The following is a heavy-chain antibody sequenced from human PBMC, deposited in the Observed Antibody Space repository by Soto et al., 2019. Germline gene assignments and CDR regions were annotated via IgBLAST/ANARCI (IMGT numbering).Heavy chain of an antibody. V-gene: IGHV4-31*11. CDR2: IYYSGST. CDR3: ARAVGSSGYYQKTPPLFDY. D-gene: IGHD3-22*01. CDR1: GGSFSGYY. J-gene: IGHJ4*02. Sequence: SETLSLTCAVYGGSFSGYYWSWIRQHPGKGLEWIGYIYYSGSTYYNPSLKSRVTISVDTSKNQFSLKLSSVTAADTAVYYCARAVGSSGYYQKTPPLFDYWGQGTLVTVSS.